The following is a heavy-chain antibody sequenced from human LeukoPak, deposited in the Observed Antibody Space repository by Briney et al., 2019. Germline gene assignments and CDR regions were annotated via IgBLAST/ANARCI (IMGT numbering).Heavy chain of an antibody. CDR3: ANNGRVVDY. J-gene: IGHJ4*02. D-gene: IGHD1-26*01. V-gene: IGHV3-23*01. Sequence: GGSLRLSCAASGFTFSSYALSWVRQAPGKGLEWVSVISNSGGSPYYADSVKGRFTISRDNSKNTLYLQMNSLRAEDTAVYYRANNGRVVDYWGQGTLVTVSS. CDR2: ISNSGGSP. CDR1: GFTFSSYA.